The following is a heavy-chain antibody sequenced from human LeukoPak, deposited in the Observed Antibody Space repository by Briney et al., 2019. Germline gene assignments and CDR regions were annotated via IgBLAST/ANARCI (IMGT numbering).Heavy chain of an antibody. CDR2: IIPIFGTA. J-gene: IGHJ6*02. V-gene: IGHV1-69*13. CDR1: GGTFSSYA. CDR3: ARKEPGYAGYYYGMDV. D-gene: IGHD5-18*01. Sequence: SVKVSCKASGGTFSSYAISWVRQAPGQGLEWMGGIIPIFGTANYAQKFQGRVTITADESTSTAYMELSSLRSEDTAVYYCARKEPGYAGYYYGMDVWGQGTTVTVSS.